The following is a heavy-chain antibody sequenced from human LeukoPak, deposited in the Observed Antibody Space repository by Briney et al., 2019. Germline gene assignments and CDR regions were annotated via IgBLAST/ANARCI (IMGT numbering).Heavy chain of an antibody. V-gene: IGHV4-39*07. D-gene: IGHD2-15*01. CDR3: ARSLSAYCSGGSCYGWFDP. J-gene: IGHJ5*02. CDR2: IYYSGST. CDR1: GGSISSSSYY. Sequence: SETLSLTCTVSGGSISSSSYYWGWIRQPPGKGLEWIGSIYYSGSTYYNPSLKSRVTISVDTSKNQFSLKLSSVAAADTAVYYCARSLSAYCSGGSCYGWFDPWGQGTLVTVSS.